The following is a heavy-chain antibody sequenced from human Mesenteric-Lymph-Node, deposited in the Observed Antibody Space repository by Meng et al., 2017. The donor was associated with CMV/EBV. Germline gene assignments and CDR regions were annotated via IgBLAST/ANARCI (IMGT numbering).Heavy chain of an antibody. V-gene: IGHV4-38-2*02. CDR2: IYHSGST. CDR3: ARNPRTNGVFHFDY. J-gene: IGHJ4*02. CDR1: GYSISSGYY. D-gene: IGHD2-8*01. Sequence: SETLSLTCTVSGYSISSGYYWGWIRQPPGKGLEWIGSIYHSGSTYYNPSLKSRVTISLDTSKNQFSLKLTSVTAADTAVYYCARNPRTNGVFHFDYWGQGMLVTVSS.